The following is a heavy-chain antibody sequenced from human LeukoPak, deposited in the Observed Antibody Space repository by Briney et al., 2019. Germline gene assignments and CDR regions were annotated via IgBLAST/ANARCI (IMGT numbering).Heavy chain of an antibody. J-gene: IGHJ4*02. D-gene: IGHD2-2*01. CDR1: GFTFSSYG. V-gene: IGHV3-33*01. CDR3: ARGAYRRYCSSTSCYGFDY. Sequence: PGRFLRLSCAASGFTFSSYGMHWVRQAPGKGLEWVAVIWYDGSNKYYADSVKGRFTISRDNSKNTLYLQMNSLRAEDTAVYYCARGAYRRYCSSTSCYGFDYWGQGTLVTVSS. CDR2: IWYDGSNK.